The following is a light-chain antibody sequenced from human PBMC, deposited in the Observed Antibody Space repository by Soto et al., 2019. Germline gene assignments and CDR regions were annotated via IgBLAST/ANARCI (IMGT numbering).Light chain of an antibody. CDR3: QQYDSSVV. Sequence: IVLTQSPATLSLSPGERATLSCTASQHVTTTYIAWYQQKFGQAPRLLIYGASTRATGTPERFTGGGFGTEFTLSISRVEPEDFAVYYCQQYDSSVVFGGVTKVE. CDR2: GAS. CDR1: QHVTTTY. V-gene: IGKV3-20*01. J-gene: IGKJ4*01.